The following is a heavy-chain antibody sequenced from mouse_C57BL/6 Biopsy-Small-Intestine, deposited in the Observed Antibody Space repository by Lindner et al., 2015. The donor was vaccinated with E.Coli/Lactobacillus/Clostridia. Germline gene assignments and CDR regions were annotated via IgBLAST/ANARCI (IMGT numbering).Heavy chain of an antibody. CDR2: MYVGSGYT. Sequence: VQLQESGTELVRPGSSVKMSCRTSGYTFTAYGINWVKQRPGQGLEWIGYMYVGSGYTEYNEKFKGKATLTSDTSSRTAYMQLSSLTSEDSAIYFCARWNGDATYFFDYWGQGTTLTVSS. CDR3: ARWNGDATYFFDY. D-gene: IGHD4-1*01. V-gene: IGHV1-58*01. CDR1: GYTFTAYG. J-gene: IGHJ2*01.